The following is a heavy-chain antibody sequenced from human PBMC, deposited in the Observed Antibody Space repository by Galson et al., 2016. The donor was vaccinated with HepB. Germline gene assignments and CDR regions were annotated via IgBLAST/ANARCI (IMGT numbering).Heavy chain of an antibody. D-gene: IGHD1-1*01. V-gene: IGHV4-34*01. J-gene: IGHJ5*02. Sequence: ETLSLTCGVYGGSFIDYYWTWIRQPPGKGLEWIGEINHSGSTTYNPSLKSRVTMSVDTSKSQFSLRLSSVTAAATAVYYCTRPRLTTGSPYNSFDPWGQGTLVTVSS. CDR1: GGSFIDYY. CDR3: TRPRLTTGSPYNSFDP. CDR2: INHSGST.